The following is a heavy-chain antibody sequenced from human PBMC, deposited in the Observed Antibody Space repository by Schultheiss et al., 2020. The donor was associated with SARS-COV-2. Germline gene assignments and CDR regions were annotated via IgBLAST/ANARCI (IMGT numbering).Heavy chain of an antibody. V-gene: IGHV6-1*01. Sequence: SQTLSLTCAISGDSVSSNSATWNWIRRSPSRGLEWLGRTYYRSKWYNDYVLSVKSRITINPDTSKNQFSLQLNSVTPEDTALYYCARGTEADFDYWGQGILVTVSS. CDR1: GDSVSSNSAT. J-gene: IGHJ4*02. CDR3: ARGTEADFDY. CDR2: TYYRSKWYN.